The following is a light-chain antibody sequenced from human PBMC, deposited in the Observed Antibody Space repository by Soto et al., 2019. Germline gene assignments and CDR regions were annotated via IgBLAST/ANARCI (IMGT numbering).Light chain of an antibody. Sequence: QSALTQPASVSGSPGQSITISCSGTSSDVGGYNLVSWYQQHPGKAPKLLIYEVSKRPSGVSGRFSGSKSGNTATLTISGVQPEDEADYHSYSYATSSFVFGTGTKVTVL. CDR2: EVS. CDR1: SSDVGGYNL. V-gene: IGLV2-23*02. CDR3: YSYATSSFV. J-gene: IGLJ1*01.